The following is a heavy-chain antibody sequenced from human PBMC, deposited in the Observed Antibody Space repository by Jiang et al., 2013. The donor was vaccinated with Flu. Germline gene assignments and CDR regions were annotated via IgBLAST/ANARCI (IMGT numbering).Heavy chain of an antibody. V-gene: IGHV4-31*03. CDR2: IYYSGST. J-gene: IGHJ4*02. CDR3: ARDRGDYSFFDY. D-gene: IGHD4-17*01. CDR1: GGSISSGGYY. Sequence: SGSGLVKPSQTLSLTCTVSGGSISSGGYYWSWIRQHPGKGLEWIGYIYYSGSTYYNPSLKSRVTISVDTSKNQFSLKLSSVTAADTAVYYCARDRGDYSFFDYWGQGTLVTVSS.